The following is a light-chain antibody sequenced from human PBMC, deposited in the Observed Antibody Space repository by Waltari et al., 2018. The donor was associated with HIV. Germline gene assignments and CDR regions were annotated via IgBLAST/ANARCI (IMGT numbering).Light chain of an antibody. CDR3: QAWDFNTVL. J-gene: IGLJ3*02. CDR2: QHE. V-gene: IGLV3-1*01. CDR1: PFGDNY. Sequence: SLDLTQSPSVSVSPGQTATITCSGGPFGDNYVSWYQHKPGPSPVLVIYQHEKRPSGIPERGSGSNSGNTVTLTISGTQTVDEADYYCQAWDFNTVLCGGGTRLTVL.